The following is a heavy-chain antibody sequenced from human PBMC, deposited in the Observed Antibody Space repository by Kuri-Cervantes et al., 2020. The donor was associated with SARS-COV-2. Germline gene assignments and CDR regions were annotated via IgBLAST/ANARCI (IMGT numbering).Heavy chain of an antibody. Sequence: SLKISCAASGFTFDDYAMHWVRQAPGKGLEWVSGISWNSGSIGYADSVKGRFTISRGNSKNTLYLQMNSLRAEDTAVYYCAKVYGDIVVVPAAKYFQHWGQGTLVTVSS. CDR3: AKVYGDIVVVPAAKYFQH. CDR1: GFTFDDYA. CDR2: ISWNSGSI. V-gene: IGHV3-9*01. D-gene: IGHD2-2*01. J-gene: IGHJ1*01.